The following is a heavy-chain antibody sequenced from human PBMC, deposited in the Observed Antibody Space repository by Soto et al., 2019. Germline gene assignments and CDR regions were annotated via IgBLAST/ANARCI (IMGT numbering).Heavy chain of an antibody. CDR2: ISKDGSHS. CDR1: GFNFRTYG. CDR3: ARGTDYADLGNAEYFQP. D-gene: IGHD4-17*01. Sequence: QVQLVESGGGVVQPGRSLRLSCAASGFNFRTYGIHWVRQAPGKGLEWVALISKDGSHSYYAHSVKGRFTTSRDNSQNKEFLQVNRLRADDTAVYFCARGTDYADLGNAEYFQPWCQGTLGTVSS. J-gene: IGHJ1*01. V-gene: IGHV3-30*03.